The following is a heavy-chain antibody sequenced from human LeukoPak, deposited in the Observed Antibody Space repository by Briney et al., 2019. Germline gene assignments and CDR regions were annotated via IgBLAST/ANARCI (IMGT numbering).Heavy chain of an antibody. CDR3: ARKISSGSYGY. Sequence: GSLRLSCVASGFIFSNYGMTWVRQAPGKGLEWIGEINHSGSTNYNPSLKSRVTISVDTSKNQFSLKLSSVTAADTAVYYCARKISSGSYGYWGQGTLVTVSS. CDR2: INHSGST. J-gene: IGHJ4*02. D-gene: IGHD1-26*01. V-gene: IGHV4-34*01. CDR1: GFIFSNYG.